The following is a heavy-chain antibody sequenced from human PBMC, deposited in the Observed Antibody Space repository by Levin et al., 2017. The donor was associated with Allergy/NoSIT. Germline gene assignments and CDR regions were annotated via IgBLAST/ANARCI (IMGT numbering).Heavy chain of an antibody. J-gene: IGHJ6*02. CDR3: ARDFQYGLDV. V-gene: IGHV3-74*01. D-gene: IGHD2/OR15-2a*01. CDR1: QFTRTYW. Sequence: GGSLRLSCALSQFTRTYWMHWVRQAPGKGLAWVSHIDNDGTSTHFADSVKGRFTMSRDHGKNTVYLEANSLRVEDTGVYYCARDFQYGLDVWGQGTTVTVSS. CDR2: IDNDGTST.